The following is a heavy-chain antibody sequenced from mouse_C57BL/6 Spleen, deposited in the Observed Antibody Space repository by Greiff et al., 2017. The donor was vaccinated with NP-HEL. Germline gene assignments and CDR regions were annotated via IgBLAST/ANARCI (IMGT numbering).Heavy chain of an antibody. CDR2: IYPGDGDT. V-gene: IGHV1-80*01. J-gene: IGHJ3*01. CDR3: ARNPHHGSSSFAY. CDR1: GYAFSSYW. Sequence: QVQLQQSGAELVKPGASVKISCKASGYAFSSYWMNWVKQRPGKGLEWIGQIYPGDGDTNYNGKFKGKATLTADKSSSTAYMQLSSLTSEDSAVYFCARNPHHGSSSFAYWGQGTLVTVSA. D-gene: IGHD1-1*01.